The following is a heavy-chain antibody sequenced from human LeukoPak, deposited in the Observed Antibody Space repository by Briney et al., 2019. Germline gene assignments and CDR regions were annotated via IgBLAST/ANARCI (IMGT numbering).Heavy chain of an antibody. V-gene: IGHV4-39*01. J-gene: IGHJ4*02. CDR1: GGSISSSSYY. CDR3: ARHALLDTAMVDFDC. Sequence: SETLSLTCTVSGGSISSSSYYWGWIRQPPGKGLEWIGSIYYSGSTYYNPSLKSRVTISVDTSKNQFSLKLSSVTAADTAVYYCARHALLDTAMVDFDCWGQGTLVTVSS. CDR2: IYYSGST. D-gene: IGHD5-18*01.